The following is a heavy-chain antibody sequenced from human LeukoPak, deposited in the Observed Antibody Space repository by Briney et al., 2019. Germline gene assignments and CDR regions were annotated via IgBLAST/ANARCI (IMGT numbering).Heavy chain of an antibody. V-gene: IGHV3-30*18. J-gene: IGHJ4*02. CDR2: ISYGGSNK. Sequence: GGSLRLSCAASGFTFSTYGMHWVRQAPGKGLEWVAVISYGGSNKYYADSVKGRITFSRDNSKNPLYLQMNSLSAEDTAVYYCAKDTPGYCSGGSCYSSVFDYWRQGTLVTVSS. D-gene: IGHD2-15*01. CDR1: GFTFSTYG. CDR3: AKDTPGYCSGGSCYSSVFDY.